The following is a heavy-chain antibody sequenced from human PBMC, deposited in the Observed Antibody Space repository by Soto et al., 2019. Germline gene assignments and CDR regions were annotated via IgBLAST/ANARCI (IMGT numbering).Heavy chain of an antibody. CDR2: INPSGGST. Sequence: ASVKVSCQASGYTFTSYYMHWVRQAPGQGLEWMGIINPSGGSTSYAQKFQGRVTMTRDTSTSTVYMELSSLRSEDTAVYYCARVSPNVVGATAEDDYFDYWGQGTLVTVSS. CDR3: ARVSPNVVGATAEDDYFDY. V-gene: IGHV1-46*01. D-gene: IGHD1-26*01. J-gene: IGHJ4*02. CDR1: GYTFTSYY.